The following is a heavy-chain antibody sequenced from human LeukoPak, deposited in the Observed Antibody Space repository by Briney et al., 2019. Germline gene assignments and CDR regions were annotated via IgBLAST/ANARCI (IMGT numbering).Heavy chain of an antibody. CDR1: GFTFSSYP. V-gene: IGHV3-23*01. CDR3: AGRSRKNMIVIG. CDR2: ISGSGRLT. Sequence: PGGSLRLSCAASGFTFSSYPISWVRQAPGKGLEWVSAISGSGRLTYYAESVKGRFTISRDNSNITVYLHMNSLRVEDTAIYYCAGRSRKNMIVIGWGQGTLVTVSS. J-gene: IGHJ4*02. D-gene: IGHD3-22*01.